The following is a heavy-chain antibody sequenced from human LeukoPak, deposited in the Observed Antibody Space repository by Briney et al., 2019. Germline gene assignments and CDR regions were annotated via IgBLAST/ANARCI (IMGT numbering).Heavy chain of an antibody. V-gene: IGHV3-53*01. CDR1: GFTVSGTH. J-gene: IGHJ4*02. D-gene: IGHD3-16*01. CDR3: ARDQATSGGGLDS. CDR2: IYTGGTT. Sequence: PGGSLRLSCAASGFTVSGTHMSWVRQAPGKGLESISAIYTGGTTYYSDSVEGRFTISRDKSKNTLYLHMDSLRVEDTAVYYCARDQATSGGGLDSWGQGTLVTVSS.